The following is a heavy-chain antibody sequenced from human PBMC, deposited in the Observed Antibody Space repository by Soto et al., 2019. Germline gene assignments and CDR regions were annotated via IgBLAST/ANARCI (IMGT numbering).Heavy chain of an antibody. J-gene: IGHJ6*01. CDR2: INHSGST. V-gene: IGHV4-34*01. CDR3: ARGHPRCMDV. Sequence: SENLYITCAVYGGCFSGYYWSWIRQPPGKGLEWIGEINHSGSTNYNPSLKSRVTISVDTSKKQFSLKLSSVTAADTAVYYCARGHPRCMDVWGQGTTVT. CDR1: GGCFSGYY.